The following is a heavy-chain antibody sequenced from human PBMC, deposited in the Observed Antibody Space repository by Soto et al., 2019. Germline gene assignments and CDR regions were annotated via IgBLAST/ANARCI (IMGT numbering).Heavy chain of an antibody. CDR3: ARDFYGSGASSGHYYDMDV. J-gene: IGHJ6*02. Sequence: PGGSLSLSCAASGFTFSTYAMHWVRQAPGKGLEWVAVISYDGSNKYYIDSVKGRFTISRDNSKNTLYLQMNSLRIEDTAVYYCARDFYGSGASSGHYYDMDVWGPGTTVTVSS. D-gene: IGHD3-10*01. CDR1: GFTFSTYA. CDR2: ISYDGSNK. V-gene: IGHV3-30-3*01.